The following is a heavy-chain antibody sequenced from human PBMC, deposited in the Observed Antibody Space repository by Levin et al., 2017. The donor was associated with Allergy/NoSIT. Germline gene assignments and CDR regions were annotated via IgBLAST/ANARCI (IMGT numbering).Heavy chain of an antibody. CDR3: ARDIFDTGYTSRIDP. Sequence: SETLSLTCTVSGASISSYYWSWIRQPAGKGLEWIGRIYTSGSTNYNPSLKSRVTMSLDTSKNQFSLKLRSVTAADTAVYYCARDIFDTGYTSRIDPWGQGTLVTVSS. CDR2: IYTSGST. D-gene: IGHD6-13*01. CDR1: GASISSYY. V-gene: IGHV4-4*07. J-gene: IGHJ5*02.